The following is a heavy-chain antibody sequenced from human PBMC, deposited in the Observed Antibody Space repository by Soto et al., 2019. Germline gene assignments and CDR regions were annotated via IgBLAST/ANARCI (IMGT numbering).Heavy chain of an antibody. Sequence: QVQLQESGPGLVKPSGTLSLTCAVSGGAISSSNWWSWVRQPPGKGLEWIGAIYHSGSTNYNPSLRSRVNISVDKSKIQFSLKLSSVTAADTAVYYCARAKSLLNDAFDIWGQGTMVTVSS. J-gene: IGHJ3*02. CDR3: ARAKSLLNDAFDI. CDR2: IYHSGST. CDR1: GGAISSSNW. V-gene: IGHV4-4*02.